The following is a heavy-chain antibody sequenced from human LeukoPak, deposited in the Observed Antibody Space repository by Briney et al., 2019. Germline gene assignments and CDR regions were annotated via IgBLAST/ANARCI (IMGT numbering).Heavy chain of an antibody. Sequence: PGGSLRLSCAASGFTFSNYVMSWVRQAPGKGLEWVSLISGSGDSTYYADSVKGRFTISRDNSKNTLYLQMNSLRAEDTAVYYCAKDRPNYYGSNGHYYKLNGDCWGQGTLVTVSS. D-gene: IGHD3-22*01. V-gene: IGHV3-23*01. CDR1: GFTFSNYV. CDR3: AKDRPNYYGSNGHYYKLNGDC. J-gene: IGHJ4*02. CDR2: ISGSGDST.